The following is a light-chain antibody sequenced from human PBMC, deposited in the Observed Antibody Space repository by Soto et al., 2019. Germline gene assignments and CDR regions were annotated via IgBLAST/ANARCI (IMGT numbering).Light chain of an antibody. Sequence: DIQMTQSPSSLSASIGDRVSFTCQASQDISKFLNWYQQKPGKAPKLLIYDASSLESGVPSRFSGSGSATEFTLTISSLQPDDFATYYCQQYNNYWTFGQGTKVDIK. CDR1: QDISKF. J-gene: IGKJ1*01. V-gene: IGKV1-5*01. CDR3: QQYNNYWT. CDR2: DAS.